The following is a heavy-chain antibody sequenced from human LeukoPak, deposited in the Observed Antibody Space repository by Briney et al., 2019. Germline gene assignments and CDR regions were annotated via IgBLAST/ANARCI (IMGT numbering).Heavy chain of an antibody. CDR1: GFTFSSYG. V-gene: IGHV3-30*18. J-gene: IGHJ4*02. CDR3: AKDPYRASSGLVDY. Sequence: GGSLRLSCAASGFTFSSYGMHWVRQAPGKGLEWVAVISYDGSNKYYADSVKGRFTISRDNSKNTLYLQMNSLRAEDTAVYYCAKDPYRASSGLVDYWGQGTLVTVSS. CDR2: ISYDGSNK. D-gene: IGHD5-12*01.